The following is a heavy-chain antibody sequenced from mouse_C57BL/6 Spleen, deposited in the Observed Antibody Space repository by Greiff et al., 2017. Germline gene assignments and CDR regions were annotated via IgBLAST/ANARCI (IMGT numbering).Heavy chain of an antibody. CDR3: ASSGITTGSYFDY. CDR1: GFNIKDYY. V-gene: IGHV14-2*01. D-gene: IGHD1-1*01. CDR2: IYPEDGKT. J-gene: IGHJ2*01. Sequence: VQLQQSGAELVKPGASVKLSCTASGFNIKDYYMHWVKQRTEQGLEWIGSIYPEDGKTKYAPKFQGKATITADTSANTAYLQLISLTSEDTSVYYCASSGITTGSYFDYWGQGTTLTVSS.